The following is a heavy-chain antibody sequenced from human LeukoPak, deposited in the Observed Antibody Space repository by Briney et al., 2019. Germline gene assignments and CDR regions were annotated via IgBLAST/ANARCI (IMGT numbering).Heavy chain of an antibody. CDR3: ARAVVRAAMPSYYYGLDV. Sequence: SETLSLTCTVSGGSISSGDYYWGWIRQPPGKGLEWIGYIYYSGSTYYNSSLKSRLTISVDTFKNQLSLKLSSVTAADTAIYYCARAVVRAAMPSYYYGLDVWGQGTTVTVSS. CDR1: GGSISSGDYY. D-gene: IGHD2-2*01. CDR2: IYYSGST. V-gene: IGHV4-30-4*01. J-gene: IGHJ6*02.